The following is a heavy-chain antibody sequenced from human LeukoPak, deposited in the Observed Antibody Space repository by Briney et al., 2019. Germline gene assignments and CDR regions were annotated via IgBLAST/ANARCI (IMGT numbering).Heavy chain of an antibody. Sequence: SETLSLTCTVSAGSFISSSHHWGWIRQSPGKGLEWIGTVYHGRTTYYNPSLDGRVTISLDTSANHFSLQLNSVTAADTAVYYCVRHDGRGGATMGAFDSWGQGSLVTVSS. CDR2: VYHGRTT. CDR1: AGSFISSSHH. CDR3: VRHDGRGGATMGAFDS. J-gene: IGHJ5*01. V-gene: IGHV4-39*01. D-gene: IGHD5-12*01.